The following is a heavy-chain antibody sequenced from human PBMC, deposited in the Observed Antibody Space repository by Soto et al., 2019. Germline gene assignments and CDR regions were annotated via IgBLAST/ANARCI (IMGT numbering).Heavy chain of an antibody. D-gene: IGHD2-15*01. J-gene: IGHJ6*02. CDR1: GFTFHIYA. V-gene: IGHV3-23*01. CDR3: AKPEGLHYFYGMDV. Sequence: GGSLRLSCAASGFTFHIYAMSWVRQAPGKGLEWVSGVNDDGDKSYYGDSVRGRFTISRDNSKRMMYLEMSSLRAEDTAIYYCAKPEGLHYFYGMDVWGHGTAVTVSS. CDR2: VNDDGDKS.